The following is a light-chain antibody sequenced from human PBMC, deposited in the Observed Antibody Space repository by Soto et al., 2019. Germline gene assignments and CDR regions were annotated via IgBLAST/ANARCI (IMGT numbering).Light chain of an antibody. CDR2: GAS. Sequence: EIVLTQSPGTLSLSPGERATLSCRASQSVSSTYLAWYQQNPGQAPRLLIYGASSRATGIPDRFSGSGSGTDFTLTISRLEPEDFAVYICQQYGSSSYTFGQGTKLEIK. J-gene: IGKJ2*01. CDR3: QQYGSSSYT. CDR1: QSVSSTY. V-gene: IGKV3-20*01.